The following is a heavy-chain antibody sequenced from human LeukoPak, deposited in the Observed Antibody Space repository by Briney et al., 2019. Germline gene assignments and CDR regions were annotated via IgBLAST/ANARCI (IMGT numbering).Heavy chain of an antibody. CDR1: GYTFTGYY. D-gene: IGHD6-13*01. Sequence: PVASVKVSCKASGYTFTGYYMHWVRQAPGQGLEWMGWINPNSGGTNYAQKFQGRVTMTRDTSISTAYMELSRLRSDDTAVYYCATEVAAAGWQLYYDGMDVWGQGTTVTVSS. CDR3: ATEVAAAGWQLYYDGMDV. CDR2: INPNSGGT. J-gene: IGHJ6*02. V-gene: IGHV1-2*02.